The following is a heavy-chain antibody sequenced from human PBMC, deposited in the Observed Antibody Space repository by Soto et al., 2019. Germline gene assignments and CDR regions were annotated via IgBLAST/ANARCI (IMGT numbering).Heavy chain of an antibody. CDR1: GFTFSSYG. J-gene: IGHJ5*02. D-gene: IGHD3-3*01. CDR3: AKDFARYNDFWSGSHVGLGMIGYNWLDP. CDR2: ISYDGSNK. Sequence: GGSLRLSCAASGFTFSSYGMHWVRQAPGKGLEWVAVISYDGSNKYYADSVKGRFTISRDNSKNTLYVQMNSLRDEDTAVYYCAKDFARYNDFWSGSHVGLGMIGYNWLDPWGQGTLVTVSS. V-gene: IGHV3-30*18.